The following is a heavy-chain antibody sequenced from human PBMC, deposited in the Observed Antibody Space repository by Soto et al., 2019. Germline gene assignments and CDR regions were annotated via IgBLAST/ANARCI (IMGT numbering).Heavy chain of an antibody. CDR1: GFTFSTYA. CDR3: ASRNVMSFYFEY. D-gene: IGHD2-21*01. CDR2: ISYSGGGA. J-gene: IGHJ4*02. V-gene: IGHV3-23*01. Sequence: PGESLKISCAASGFTFSTYAMAWVRQAPGKGLEWVSTISYSGGGAYYADSVKGRFTISRDNSKNTLFLQMNSLRAEDTAVYYCASRNVMSFYFEYWGQGTLVTVSS.